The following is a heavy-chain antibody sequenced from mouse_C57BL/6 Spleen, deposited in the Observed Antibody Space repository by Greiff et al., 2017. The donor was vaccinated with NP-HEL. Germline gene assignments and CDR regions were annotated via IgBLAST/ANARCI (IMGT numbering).Heavy chain of an antibody. CDR3: ARCYDYDGDWYFDV. V-gene: IGHV1-80*01. CDR2: IYPGDGDT. D-gene: IGHD2-4*01. CDR1: GYAFSSYW. J-gene: IGHJ1*03. Sequence: VQLQQSGAELVKPGASVKISCKASGYAFSSYWMNWVKQRPGKGLEWIGQIYPGDGDTNYNGKFKGKATLTADKSSSTAYMQLSSLTSEDSAVYFCARCYDYDGDWYFDVWGTGTTVTVSS.